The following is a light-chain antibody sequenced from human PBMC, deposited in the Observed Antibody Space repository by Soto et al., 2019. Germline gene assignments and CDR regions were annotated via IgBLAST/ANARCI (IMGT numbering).Light chain of an antibody. J-gene: IGKJ4*01. V-gene: IGKV3-20*01. CDR1: QSVSNSY. Sequence: EIVLTQSPGTLSLSPGERATLSCRASQSVSNSYLAWFQQTPGQAPRLLIYVASNRATSIPNRFSGSGSGNYINLTNSSLEPEDSAVYYCQQYASSPLTFGGGTKLEIK. CDR2: VAS. CDR3: QQYASSPLT.